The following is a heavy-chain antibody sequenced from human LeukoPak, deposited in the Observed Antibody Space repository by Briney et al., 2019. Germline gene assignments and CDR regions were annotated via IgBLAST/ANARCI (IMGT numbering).Heavy chain of an antibody. D-gene: IGHD2-21*01. V-gene: IGHV4-4*07. J-gene: IGHJ6*03. Sequence: PSETLSLTCTVSGASISDYYWSWVRQPAGRGLEWIGRIYNSGSTNYDPSLKSRVTMSVDTSKNQVSLKLSSVTAADTAVYYCAREVCHIVSGTFFYYLEVWAKGPRSPSP. CDR1: GASISDYY. CDR2: IYNSGST. CDR3: AREVCHIVSGTFFYYLEV.